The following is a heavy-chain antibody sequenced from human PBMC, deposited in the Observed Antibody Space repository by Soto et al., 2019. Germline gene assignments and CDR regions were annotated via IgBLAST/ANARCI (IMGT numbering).Heavy chain of an antibody. Sequence: QVQLVESGGVVVQPGRSLRLSCAASGFTFSSYAMHWVRQAPGKGLEWVAVISYDGSNKYYADSVKGRFTISRDNSKNTRYLEMNSLRTEDMAVYCCARESSGDAFGIWGQGTMVTVSS. D-gene: IGHD3-22*01. CDR2: ISYDGSNK. CDR1: GFTFSSYA. V-gene: IGHV3-30-3*01. CDR3: ARESSGDAFGI. J-gene: IGHJ3*02.